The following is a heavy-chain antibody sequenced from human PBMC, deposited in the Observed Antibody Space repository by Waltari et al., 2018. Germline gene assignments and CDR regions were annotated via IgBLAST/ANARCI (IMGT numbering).Heavy chain of an antibody. V-gene: IGHV6-1*01. J-gene: IGHJ4*02. Sequence: QVQLQQSGPGLVKPSQTLSLTCAISGDSVSSNSAAWNWIRQSPSRGLEWLGRKCSRPKWDKDYAVSMKSRITSNPDTSRNQFSLQLNSVTPEDTAVYYCARDGNGGNSHFDYWGQGTLVTVSS. CDR3: ARDGNGGNSHFDY. D-gene: IGHD2-21*02. CDR1: GDSVSSNSAA. CDR2: KCSRPKWDK.